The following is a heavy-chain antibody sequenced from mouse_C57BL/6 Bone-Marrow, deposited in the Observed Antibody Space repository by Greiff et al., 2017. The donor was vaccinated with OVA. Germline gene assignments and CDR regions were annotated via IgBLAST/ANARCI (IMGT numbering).Heavy chain of an antibody. V-gene: IGHV1-64*01. Sequence: QVQLQQSGAELVKPGASVKLSCKASGYTFTSYWMHWVKQRPGQGLEWIGMIHPNSGSTNYNEKFKSKATLTVDKSSSTAYMQLSSLTSEDSAVYYCARSRPKAWFAYWGQGTLVTVSA. J-gene: IGHJ3*01. CDR1: GYTFTSYW. CDR2: IHPNSGST. CDR3: ARSRPKAWFAY. D-gene: IGHD1-3*01.